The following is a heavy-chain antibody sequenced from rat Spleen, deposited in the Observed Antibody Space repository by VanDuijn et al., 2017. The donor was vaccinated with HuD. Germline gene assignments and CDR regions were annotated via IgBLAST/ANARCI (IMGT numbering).Heavy chain of an antibody. CDR3: ARHNSGYGVMDA. J-gene: IGHJ4*01. Sequence: EVQLVESGGGLVQPGRSLKLSCAASGFTFSNYDMAWVRQAPTKGLEWVASISTSGGSTYYRDSVKGRFTVSRDNAKSTLYLQMDSLRSEDTATYYCARHNSGYGVMDAWGQGASVTVSS. D-gene: IGHD4-3*01. CDR1: GFTFSNYD. V-gene: IGHV5-25*01. CDR2: ISTSGGST.